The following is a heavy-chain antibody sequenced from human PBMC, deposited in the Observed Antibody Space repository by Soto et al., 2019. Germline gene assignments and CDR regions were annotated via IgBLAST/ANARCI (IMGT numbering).Heavy chain of an antibody. CDR2: ISGGGGST. CDR3: AKGFIVVVTVIRPDDPGDV. Sequence: PGGSLRLSCAASGFTFGNDGMNWVRQAPGKGLDWVSGISGGGGSTYYADSVKGRFTVSRDPSKSTVFLEMNSLRAEDTAVYYCAKGFIVVVTVIRPDDPGDVWGPGTLVTV. D-gene: IGHD2-21*02. V-gene: IGHV3-23*01. CDR1: GFTFGNDG. J-gene: IGHJ3*01.